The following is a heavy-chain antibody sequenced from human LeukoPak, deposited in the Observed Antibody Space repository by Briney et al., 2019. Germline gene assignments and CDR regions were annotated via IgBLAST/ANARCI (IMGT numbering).Heavy chain of an antibody. J-gene: IGHJ4*02. D-gene: IGHD6-13*01. Sequence: GGSLRLSCAASGFTFSSYGIHWVRQAPGKGLEWVALISYDGSNKYYADSVKGRFTISRDNYKNTLYLRMNSLGAEDSAVYYCARDRSSCFDYWGQGTLVTVSS. CDR3: ARDRSSCFDY. CDR2: ISYDGSNK. CDR1: GFTFSSYG. V-gene: IGHV3-33*01.